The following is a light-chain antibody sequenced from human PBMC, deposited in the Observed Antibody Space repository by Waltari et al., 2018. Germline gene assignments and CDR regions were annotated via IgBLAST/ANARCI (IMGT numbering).Light chain of an antibody. CDR1: QSISKY. V-gene: IGKV3-20*01. Sequence: EIVLTQSPDTLPFSPGESATLSCRASQSISKYLACYQQKPGQAPRLLIYHASSRSTGIPDRFSGSGFGTDFSLTISRLEPEDFAVYYCQHYVSLPATFGQGTKLEIK. J-gene: IGKJ1*01. CDR3: QHYVSLPAT. CDR2: HAS.